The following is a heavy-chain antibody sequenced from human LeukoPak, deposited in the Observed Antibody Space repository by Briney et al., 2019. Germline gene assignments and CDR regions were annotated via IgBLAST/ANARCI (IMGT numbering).Heavy chain of an antibody. J-gene: IGHJ5*02. V-gene: IGHV5-51*01. CDR2: IYPGDSDT. Sequence: GESLKISCKGSGYSFTSYWIGWVRQMPGKGLEWMGIIYPGDSDTRYSPSFQGQVTISADKSISTAYLQWSSLKASDTAMYYCARGPYYNWNYANWFDPWGQGTLVTVSS. CDR1: GYSFTSYW. CDR3: ARGPYYNWNYANWFDP. D-gene: IGHD1-7*01.